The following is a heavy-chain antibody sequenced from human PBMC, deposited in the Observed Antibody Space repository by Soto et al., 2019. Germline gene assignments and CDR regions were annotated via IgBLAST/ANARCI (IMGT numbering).Heavy chain of an antibody. D-gene: IGHD6-19*01. CDR2: IYYSGST. Sequence: SETLSLTCTVSGGSISSSSYYWGWIRQPPGKGLEWIGSIYYSGSTYYNPSLKSRVTISVDTSKNQFSLKLSSVTAADTAVYYCARISSSGWTDYWGQGTLVTVSS. CDR3: ARISSSGWTDY. CDR1: GGSISSSSYY. J-gene: IGHJ4*02. V-gene: IGHV4-39*01.